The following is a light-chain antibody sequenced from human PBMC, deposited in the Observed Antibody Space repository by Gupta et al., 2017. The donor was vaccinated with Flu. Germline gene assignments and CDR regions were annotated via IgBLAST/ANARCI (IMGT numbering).Light chain of an antibody. J-gene: IGLJ2*01. CDR3: QSADSSGNYVV. CDR2: KDS. CDR1: ALPKQY. Sequence: SYELTQPPSVSVSPGQTARITCSGDALPKQYAYWYQQKPGQAPVLVIYKDSERPSGIPERFSGSSSGTTVTLTISGVQADDEADYYCQSADSSGNYVVFGGGTKLTVL. V-gene: IGLV3-25*02.